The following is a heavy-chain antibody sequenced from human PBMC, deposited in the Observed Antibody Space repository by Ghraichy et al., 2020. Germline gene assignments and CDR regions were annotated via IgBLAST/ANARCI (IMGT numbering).Heavy chain of an antibody. CDR3: ARVNFGSGGSQYYFDY. CDR1: GGSFSGYY. CDR2: INHSGST. D-gene: IGHD3-10*01. Sequence: SETLSLTCAVYGGSFSGYYWSWIRQPPGKGLEWIGEINHSGSTNYNPSLKSRVTISVDTSKNQFSLKLRSVTAADTAVYYCARVNFGSGGSQYYFDYWGQGTLVTVSS. V-gene: IGHV4-34*01. J-gene: IGHJ4*02.